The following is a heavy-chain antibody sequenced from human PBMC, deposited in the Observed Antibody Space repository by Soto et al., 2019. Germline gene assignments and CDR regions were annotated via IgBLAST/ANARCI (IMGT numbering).Heavy chain of an antibody. J-gene: IGHJ6*02. D-gene: IGHD3-16*01. CDR1: GGTFSSYA. Sequence: QVQLVQSGAEVKKPGSSVKVSCKASGGTFSSYAISWVRQAPGQGLEWMGGIIPIFGTANYAQKFQGRVTMNAEKSTSTGNMELRSLRSEDTAVYYCARVYYDGDPQGGMDVWGQGTTVTVS. V-gene: IGHV1-69*06. CDR3: ARVYYDGDPQGGMDV. CDR2: IIPIFGTA.